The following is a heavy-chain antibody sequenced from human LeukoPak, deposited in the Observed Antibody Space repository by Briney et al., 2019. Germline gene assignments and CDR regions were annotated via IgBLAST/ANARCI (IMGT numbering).Heavy chain of an antibody. CDR2: IRYDGSNK. Sequence: PGGSLRLSCAASGFTFSSYGMHWVRQAPGKGLEWVAFIRYDGSNKYYADSVKGRFTISRDNSKNTLYLQMNSLRAEDTAVYYCAKDLSPTDRDYYYMDVWGKGTTVTVSS. CDR1: GFTFSSYG. J-gene: IGHJ6*03. V-gene: IGHV3-30*02. D-gene: IGHD3-10*01. CDR3: AKDLSPTDRDYYYMDV.